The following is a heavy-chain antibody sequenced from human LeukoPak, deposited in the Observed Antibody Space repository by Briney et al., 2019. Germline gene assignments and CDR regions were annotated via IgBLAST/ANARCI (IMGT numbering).Heavy chain of an antibody. Sequence: GGSLRLSCAASGYSFNAYAMSWVRQAPGKGLEWVSSITGDGNTIIYADSVKGRFTISRDYSKNTPYLQMNSLRVEDTAIYFCAKRGDYYSYYYVMEVWGQGTTVIVSS. CDR3: AKRGDYYSYYYVMEV. J-gene: IGHJ6*02. D-gene: IGHD2-21*02. CDR2: ITGDGNTI. CDR1: GYSFNAYA. V-gene: IGHV3-23*01.